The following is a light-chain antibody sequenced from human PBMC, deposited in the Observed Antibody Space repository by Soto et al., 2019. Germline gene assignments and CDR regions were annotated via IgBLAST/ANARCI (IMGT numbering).Light chain of an antibody. CDR2: GAS. CDR1: QSVISN. J-gene: IGKJ1*01. CDR3: QQYNNWPWT. Sequence: EIVLTQSPGTLSLSPGERATLSCRASQSVISNYLAWYQQNPGQAPRLLIYGASSRATGIPARFSGSGSGTEFTLTISSLQSEDFALYYCQQYNNWPWTFGQGTKVDIK. V-gene: IGKV3D-15*01.